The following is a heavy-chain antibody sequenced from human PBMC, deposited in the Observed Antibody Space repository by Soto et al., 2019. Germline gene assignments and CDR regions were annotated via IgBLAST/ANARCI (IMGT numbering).Heavy chain of an antibody. J-gene: IGHJ6*02. CDR3: ARDGDIVVVVAATGHYYGMDV. CDR2: IWYDGSNK. D-gene: IGHD2-15*01. Sequence: QVQLVESGGGVVQPGRSLRLSCVASGFTFSSYGMHWVRQAPGKGLEWVAVIWYDGSNKYYADSVKGRFTISRDNSKNTLYLQMTSLRAEDTAVYYCARDGDIVVVVAATGHYYGMDVWGQGTTVTVSS. V-gene: IGHV3-33*01. CDR1: GFTFSSYG.